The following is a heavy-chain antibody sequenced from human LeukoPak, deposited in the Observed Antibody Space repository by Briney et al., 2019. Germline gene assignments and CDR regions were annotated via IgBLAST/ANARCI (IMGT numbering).Heavy chain of an antibody. CDR2: ISSSSSYI. CDR3: APTKARRRYMGV. Sequence: GGSLRLSCAASGFTFSSYSMNWVRQAPGKGLEWVSSISSSSSYIYYADSVKGRFTISRDNAKNSLYLQMNSLRAEDTAVYYCAPTKARRRYMGVWGKGTTVTISS. V-gene: IGHV3-21*01. D-gene: IGHD2-8*01. J-gene: IGHJ6*03. CDR1: GFTFSSYS.